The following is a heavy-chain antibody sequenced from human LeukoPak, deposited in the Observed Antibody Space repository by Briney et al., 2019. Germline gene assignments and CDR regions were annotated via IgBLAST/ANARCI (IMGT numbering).Heavy chain of an antibody. CDR1: GGSFSGYY. D-gene: IGHD3-10*01. CDR2: INHSGST. J-gene: IGHJ4*02. V-gene: IGHV4-34*01. CDR3: ARGRRDYYGSGSYYKPFDY. Sequence: SETLSLTCAVYGGSFSGYYWSWIRQPPGKGLEWIGEINHSGSTNYNRSLKSRVTISVDTSKNQFSLKLSSVTAADTAVYYSARGRRDYYGSGSYYKPFDYWGQGTLVTVSS.